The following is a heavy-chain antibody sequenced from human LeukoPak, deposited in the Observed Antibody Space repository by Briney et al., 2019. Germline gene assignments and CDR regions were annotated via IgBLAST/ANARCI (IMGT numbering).Heavy chain of an antibody. CDR3: ARDRGIAAAGRFDY. J-gene: IGHJ4*02. CDR1: GGSISSYY. CDR2: IYTSGST. D-gene: IGHD6-13*01. V-gene: IGHV4-4*07. Sequence: SETLSLTCTVSGGSISSYYWSWIRQPAGKGLEWIGRIYTSGSTNYNPSLKSRVTMSVDTSKNRFSLKLSSVTAADTAVYYCARDRGIAAAGRFDYWGQGTLVTVSS.